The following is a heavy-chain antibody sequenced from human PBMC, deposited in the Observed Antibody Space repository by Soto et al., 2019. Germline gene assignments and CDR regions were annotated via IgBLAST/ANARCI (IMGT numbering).Heavy chain of an antibody. Sequence: TGGSLRLSCAASGFTFSSYAMHWVRQAPGKGLEWVAVISYDGSNKYYADSVKGRFTISRDNSKNTLYLQMNSLRAEDTAVYYCARDSSGYDILTGYYIAPDFDYWGQGTLVTVSS. J-gene: IGHJ4*02. CDR1: GFTFSSYA. CDR3: ARDSSGYDILTGYYIAPDFDY. D-gene: IGHD3-9*01. CDR2: ISYDGSNK. V-gene: IGHV3-30-3*01.